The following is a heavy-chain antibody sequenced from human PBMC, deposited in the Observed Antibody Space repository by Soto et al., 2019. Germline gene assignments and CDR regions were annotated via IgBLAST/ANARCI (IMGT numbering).Heavy chain of an antibody. D-gene: IGHD2-15*01. J-gene: IGHJ5*02. CDR1: GHTSTNYN. V-gene: IGHV1-46*01. Sequence: QVQLVQSGPEVRKPGASVTVSCKSSGHTSTNYNVHWVRQDPGQGLELMGLIIPRGESTLAQKFQGRVTMTRDTSTSTVYMELSSLRYEDTAVYYCARDLPGGNKPLDAWGQGSLVTVSS. CDR3: ARDLPGGNKPLDA. CDR2: IIPRGEST.